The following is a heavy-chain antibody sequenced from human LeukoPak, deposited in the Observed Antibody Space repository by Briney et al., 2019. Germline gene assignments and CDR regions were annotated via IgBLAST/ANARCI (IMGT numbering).Heavy chain of an antibody. D-gene: IGHD3-10*01. V-gene: IGHV1-69*04. CDR1: GGTFSSYA. CDR2: IIPILGIA. J-gene: IGHJ6*02. Sequence: SVKVSCKASGGTFSSYAISWVRQAPGQGLEWMGRIIPILGIANYAQKFQGRVTITADKSTSTAYMELSSLRSDDTAMYYCALNLRAPATGMDVWGQGTTVTVSS. CDR3: ALNLRAPATGMDV.